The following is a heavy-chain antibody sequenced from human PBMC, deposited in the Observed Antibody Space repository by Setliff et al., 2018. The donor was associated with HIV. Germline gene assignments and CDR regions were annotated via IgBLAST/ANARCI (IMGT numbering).Heavy chain of an antibody. V-gene: IGHV4-59*08. J-gene: IGHJ1*01. Sequence: PSETLSXXCTVSGGLINSHYWNWIRQAPGKGLEWIGCVYYRGGVTYXPXLSSXXXXXXDTSKNQFSLSPSSVPXGXXAIYFXXXXPXXHPLXHRGPGKLVTVSS. CDR1: GGLINSHY. CDR2: VYYRGGV. CDR3: XXXPXXHPLXH.